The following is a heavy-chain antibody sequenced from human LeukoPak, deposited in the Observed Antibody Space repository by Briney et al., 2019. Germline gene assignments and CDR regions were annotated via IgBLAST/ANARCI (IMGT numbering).Heavy chain of an antibody. J-gene: IGHJ4*02. CDR2: IKEDGTEN. Sequence: GGPLRLSCAASGFTFSSYWMSWVRQAPGKGLELVASIKEDGTENYYVDSVKGRFTISRDNAENSLYLEMNSLRAEDTAVYYCARDKEVLRGAITGSLFDYWGQGTLVTVSS. D-gene: IGHD3-10*01. V-gene: IGHV3-7*01. CDR3: ARDKEVLRGAITGSLFDY. CDR1: GFTFSSYW.